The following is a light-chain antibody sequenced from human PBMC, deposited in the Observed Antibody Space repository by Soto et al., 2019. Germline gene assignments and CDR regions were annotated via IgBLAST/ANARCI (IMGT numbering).Light chain of an antibody. V-gene: IGKV1-5*03. CDR2: KAS. J-gene: IGKJ1*01. Sequence: DIQMTQSPSTLSASVGDRVTITCRASQSISSWVAWYQQKPGKAPKLLIYKASTLESGVPSRFSGSVSGTEFTLTISSLQPDDFATYYCQQYDSYWTFGQGTKVEIK. CDR1: QSISSW. CDR3: QQYDSYWT.